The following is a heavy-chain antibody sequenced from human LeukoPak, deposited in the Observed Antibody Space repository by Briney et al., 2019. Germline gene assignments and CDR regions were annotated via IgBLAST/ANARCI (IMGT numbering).Heavy chain of an antibody. CDR2: IYYSGRV. CDR1: GDSISSYY. Sequence: SETLSLTCTVSGDSISSYYWSWVRQPPGKGLEWIGYIYYSGRVNYNPSLKSRVTISVDTSKNQFSLKLSSVTAADTAVYYCARDSAVSGYYYYGMDVWGQGTTVTVSS. D-gene: IGHD6-19*01. V-gene: IGHV4-59*01. J-gene: IGHJ6*02. CDR3: ARDSAVSGYYYYGMDV.